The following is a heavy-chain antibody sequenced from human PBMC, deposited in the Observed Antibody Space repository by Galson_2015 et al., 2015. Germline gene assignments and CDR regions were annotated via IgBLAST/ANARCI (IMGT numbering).Heavy chain of an antibody. D-gene: IGHD3-10*01. CDR3: ARDYGSGTYYSNNWFDS. J-gene: IGHJ5*01. CDR2: ISYHGRSE. CDR1: GFTFSSYA. Sequence: SLRLSCAASGFTFSSYAMHWVRQAPGKGLEWVAVISYHGRSENYADSVKGRFTISRDNSKNTVYLQMSSLRVEDAAVYYCARDYGSGTYYSNNWFDSWGQGTLVTVSS. V-gene: IGHV3-30*04.